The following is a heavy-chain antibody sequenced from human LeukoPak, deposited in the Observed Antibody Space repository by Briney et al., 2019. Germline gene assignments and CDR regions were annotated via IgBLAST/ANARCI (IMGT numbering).Heavy chain of an antibody. V-gene: IGHV4-59*11. D-gene: IGHD4-17*01. J-gene: IGHJ5*02. CDR1: GGSISSHY. Sequence: SETLSLTCTVSGGSISSHYWSWIRQPPGKGLEWIGYIYYSGSTNYNPSLKSRVTISVDTSKNQFSLKLSSVTAADTAVYYCARAGTYGDEGWFDPWGQGTLATVSS. CDR2: IYYSGST. CDR3: ARAGTYGDEGWFDP.